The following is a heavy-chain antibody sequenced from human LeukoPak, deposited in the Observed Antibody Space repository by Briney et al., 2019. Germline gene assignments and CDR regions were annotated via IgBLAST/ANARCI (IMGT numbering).Heavy chain of an antibody. V-gene: IGHV3-30-3*01. Sequence: GRSLRLSCAASGFTFSSYAMHWVRQAPGKGLEWVAVISYDGSNKYYADSVKGRFTISRDNSKNTLYLQMNSLTAEDTAVYYCARDPYPGIAAAGTNFDYWGQGTLVTVSS. CDR2: ISYDGSNK. D-gene: IGHD6-13*01. CDR3: ARDPYPGIAAAGTNFDY. J-gene: IGHJ4*02. CDR1: GFTFSSYA.